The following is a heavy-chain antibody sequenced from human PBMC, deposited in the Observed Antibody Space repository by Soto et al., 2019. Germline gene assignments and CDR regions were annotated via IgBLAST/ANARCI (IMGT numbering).Heavy chain of an antibody. J-gene: IGHJ6*02. V-gene: IGHV3-30*03. CDR2: ISFDGRNT. Sequence: GGSLRLSCAASGFTFNNYGMHWVRQAPGKGLEWVVVISFDGRNTYYADSVKGRFTISRDNSKNTLYLQMTSLRPEDTAVYYCAREGVWFGELLPDYYGMDVWGQGTTVNVSS. D-gene: IGHD3-10*01. CDR1: GFTFNNYG. CDR3: AREGVWFGELLPDYYGMDV.